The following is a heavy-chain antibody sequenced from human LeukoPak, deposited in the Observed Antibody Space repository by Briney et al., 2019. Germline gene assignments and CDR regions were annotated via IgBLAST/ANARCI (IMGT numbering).Heavy chain of an antibody. Sequence: SETLSLTCTVSGGSISSYYWSWIRQPPGKGLEWIGYIYYSGSTNYNPSLKSRVTISVDTSKNQFSLKLSSVTAADTAVYYCARMGEYYDILTGYYYYYYMDVWGKGTTVTISS. CDR1: GGSISSYY. J-gene: IGHJ6*03. CDR2: IYYSGST. D-gene: IGHD3-9*01. V-gene: IGHV4-59*01. CDR3: ARMGEYYDILTGYYYYYYMDV.